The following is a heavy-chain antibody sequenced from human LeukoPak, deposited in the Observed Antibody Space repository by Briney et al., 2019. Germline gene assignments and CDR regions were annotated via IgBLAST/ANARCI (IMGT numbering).Heavy chain of an antibody. D-gene: IGHD2-15*01. V-gene: IGHV4-31*02. CDR1: GFTFSDYY. Sequence: LRLSCAASGFTFSDYYMSWIRQHPGKGLEWIGYIYYSGSTYYNPSLKSRVTISVDTSKNQFSLKLSSVTAADTAVYYCARDRYGYCSGGSCYSYYYYGMDVWGQGTTVTVSS. CDR3: ARDRYGYCSGGSCYSYYYYGMDV. J-gene: IGHJ6*02. CDR2: IYYSGST.